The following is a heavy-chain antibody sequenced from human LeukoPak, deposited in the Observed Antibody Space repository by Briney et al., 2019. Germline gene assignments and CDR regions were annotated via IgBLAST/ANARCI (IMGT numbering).Heavy chain of an antibody. D-gene: IGHD6-13*01. CDR1: GFTFSKTW. Sequence: GGSLRLSCAASGFTFSKTWMSWVRQAPGKGLEWVACIMEDGSVQKYVDSVRGRFTISRDNAKNSLYLQMNSLRAEDTAVYYCARDAYSSSWPNLFYWGQGTLVTVSS. V-gene: IGHV3-7*01. CDR3: ARDAYSSSWPNLFY. J-gene: IGHJ4*02. CDR2: IMEDGSVQ.